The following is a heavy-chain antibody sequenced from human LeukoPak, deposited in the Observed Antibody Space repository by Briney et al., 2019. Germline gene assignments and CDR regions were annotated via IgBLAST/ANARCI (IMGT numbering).Heavy chain of an antibody. D-gene: IGHD1-26*01. J-gene: IGHJ4*02. V-gene: IGHV3-23*01. CDR2: ISASAAST. Sequence: PGGSLRLSCAASGFTFSSYDMSWVRQAPGKGLEWVSTISASAASTYYADSVKGRFTLSRDNSKNTLFLQMISLRAEDTAVYYCAKDSKVGLAGATDYWGQGTLVTVSS. CDR1: GFTFSSYD. CDR3: AKDSKVGLAGATDY.